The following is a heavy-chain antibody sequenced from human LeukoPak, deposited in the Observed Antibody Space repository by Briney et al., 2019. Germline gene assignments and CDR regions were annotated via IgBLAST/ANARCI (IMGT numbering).Heavy chain of an antibody. CDR1: GYTFTGYY. CDR2: INPNSGGT. J-gene: IGHJ4*02. CDR3: AIDSLDREIAVAGTGGYYFDC. D-gene: IGHD6-19*01. V-gene: IGHV1-2*06. Sequence: ASVKVSCKASGYTFTGYYMHWVRQAPGPGLEWMGRINPNSGGTNYAQKFQGRVTMTRDTSISTAYMELSRLRSDDTAVYDCAIDSLDREIAVAGTGGYYFDCWGQGTLVTVSS.